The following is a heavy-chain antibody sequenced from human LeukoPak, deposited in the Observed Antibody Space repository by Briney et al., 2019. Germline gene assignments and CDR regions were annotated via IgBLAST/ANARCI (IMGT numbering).Heavy chain of an antibody. CDR1: AGSISSGDYY. V-gene: IGHV4-30-4*01. D-gene: IGHD2-15*01. Sequence: PSQTLSLTCTVSAGSISSGDYYWGWIRQPPGKGLDWIGYIYYSGSTYYNPSLKRHVTISVGTSTNPLSLKLSSVTAANTAVYYCAREVSLGYCSGGSCYSEDYWGQGTLVTVSS. J-gene: IGHJ4*02. CDR3: AREVSLGYCSGGSCYSEDY. CDR2: IYYSGST.